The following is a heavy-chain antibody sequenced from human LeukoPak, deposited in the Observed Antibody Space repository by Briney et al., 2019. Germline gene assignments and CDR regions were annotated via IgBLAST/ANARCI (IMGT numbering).Heavy chain of an antibody. J-gene: IGHJ4*02. CDR2: IYGNGDTT. Sequence: GGSLRLSCAASGFTFDDYGMTWVRQAPGKGLEWVAGIYGNGDTTGYADSVKGRFTISRNNAKNSLYLQMNSLRAEGTALYYCARGNRGSYYGGDSWGQGTLVTVSS. CDR3: ARGNRGSYYGGDS. D-gene: IGHD1-26*01. CDR1: GFTFDDYG. V-gene: IGHV3-20*04.